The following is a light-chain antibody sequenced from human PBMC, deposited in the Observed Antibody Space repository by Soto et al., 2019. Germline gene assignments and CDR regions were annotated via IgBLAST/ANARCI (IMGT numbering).Light chain of an antibody. V-gene: IGKV3-11*01. CDR2: DAS. CDR3: HQRSNWL. CDR1: QSISSY. Sequence: EFVLTQSPAALSLSPGERATLSCRASQSISSYLAWYQQKPGQAPRLLIYDASNRATGIPARFSGSGSGTDLTLTISSLEPEDFGVYYCHQRSNWLFGPGTKVEIK. J-gene: IGKJ3*01.